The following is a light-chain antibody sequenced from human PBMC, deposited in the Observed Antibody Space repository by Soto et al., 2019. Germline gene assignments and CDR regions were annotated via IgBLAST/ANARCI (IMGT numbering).Light chain of an antibody. CDR3: QQYVSYPDT. J-gene: IGKJ2*01. CDR1: QDISSD. Sequence: AIRMTQSPSSFSASTGDRVTITCRASQDISSDLAWYQQKVGKAPKLLIYAAATLQRGAPSRFSGSGSGTDFTLTISRLQSEDFATYYCQQYVSYPDTFGQGTKLEI. CDR2: AAA. V-gene: IGKV1-8*01.